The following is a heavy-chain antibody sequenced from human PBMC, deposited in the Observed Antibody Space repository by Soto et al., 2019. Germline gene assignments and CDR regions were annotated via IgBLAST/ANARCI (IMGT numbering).Heavy chain of an antibody. V-gene: IGHV3-74*01. Sequence: EVQLVESGGGLVQPGGSLRLSCEASGFSFSSHWMHWVRQAPGKGLVWVSRIYTDGSRADYADSVKGRFTISRDNAKNTAYPQLNGLGAEDTAVYYCARGARTYYYFDYWGQGTLVTVSS. CDR1: GFSFSSHW. J-gene: IGHJ4*02. D-gene: IGHD1-26*01. CDR2: IYTDGSRA. CDR3: ARGARTYYYFDY.